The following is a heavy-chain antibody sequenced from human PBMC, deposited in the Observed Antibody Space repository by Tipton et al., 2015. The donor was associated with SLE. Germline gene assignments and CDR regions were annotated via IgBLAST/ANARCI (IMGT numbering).Heavy chain of an antibody. CDR2: IYHSGST. CDR3: AREGEGWELLY. D-gene: IGHD1-26*01. CDR1: GYSVSSGHY. J-gene: IGHJ4*02. V-gene: IGHV4-38-2*02. Sequence: TLSLTCTVSGYSVSSGHYWGWIRQPPGKGLEWIGSIYHSGSTYYNPSLKSRVTISVDTSKNQFSLKLTSVTAADTAVYYCAREGEGWELLYWGQGTLVTVSS.